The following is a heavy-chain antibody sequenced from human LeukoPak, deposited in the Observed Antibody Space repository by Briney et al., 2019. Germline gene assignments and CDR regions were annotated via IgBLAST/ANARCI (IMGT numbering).Heavy chain of an antibody. CDR2: ISAYNGNT. CDR1: GYTFTSYG. Sequence: AAVKVSCKASGYTFTSYGISWVRQAPGQGLEGMGWISAYNGNTNYAQKLQGRVTMTTDTSTSTAYMELRSLRSDDTAVYYCARDELYYDILTGYYKDYYYGMDVWGQGTTVTVSS. CDR3: ARDELYYDILTGYYKDYYYGMDV. D-gene: IGHD3-9*01. V-gene: IGHV1-18*01. J-gene: IGHJ6*02.